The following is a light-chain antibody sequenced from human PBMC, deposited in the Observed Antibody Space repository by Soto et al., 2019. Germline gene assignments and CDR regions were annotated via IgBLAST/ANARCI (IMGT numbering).Light chain of an antibody. CDR3: QQYGSSPAVT. V-gene: IGKV3-20*01. CDR2: GAS. J-gene: IGKJ4*01. CDR1: QSVSSSY. Sequence: EIVLTQSPGTLSLSPGERATLSCRASQSVSSSYLAWYQQKPGQAPRLLIYGASSRATGIPDRFSGSGSGTDFPLTISRLEPEDLAVYYCQQYGSSPAVTFGGGTKVEIK.